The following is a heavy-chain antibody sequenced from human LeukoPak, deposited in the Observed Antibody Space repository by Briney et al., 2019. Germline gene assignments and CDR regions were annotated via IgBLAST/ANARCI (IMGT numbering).Heavy chain of an antibody. J-gene: IGHJ5*02. CDR3: ARDRAANQDWVEFDP. V-gene: IGHV3-23*01. D-gene: IGHD3/OR15-3a*01. CDR1: GFTFSTYP. CDR2: ISGSGGST. Sequence: GGSLRLSCAASGFTFSTYPMSWVRQAPGKGLEWVSGISGSGGSTYYADFARGRFAISRDESENTLYLQMNSLRVEDTAVYFCARDRAANQDWVEFDPWGQGTPVIVSS.